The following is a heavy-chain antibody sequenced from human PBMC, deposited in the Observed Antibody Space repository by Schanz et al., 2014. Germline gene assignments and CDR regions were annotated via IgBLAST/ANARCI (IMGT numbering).Heavy chain of an antibody. J-gene: IGHJ5*02. CDR1: GFTFSSYA. Sequence: EVQLLESGGGLVQPGGSLRLSCAASGFTFSSYAMSWVRQAPGKGLEWVSALSEGGGGTHYADSVRGRFTISSDSSKNTLYLQMSSRRADDTAVYYCAKAADWPVTRFDPWGQGTLVTVSS. V-gene: IGHV3-23*01. CDR3: AKAADWPVTRFDP. D-gene: IGHD3-9*01. CDR2: LSEGGGGT.